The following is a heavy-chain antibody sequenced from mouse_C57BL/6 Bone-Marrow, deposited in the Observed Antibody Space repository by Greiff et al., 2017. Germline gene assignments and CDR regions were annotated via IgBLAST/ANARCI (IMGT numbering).Heavy chain of an antibody. V-gene: IGHV1-82*01. CDR1: GYAFSSSW. D-gene: IGHD1-1*01. Sequence: VQLQESGPELVKPGASVKISCKASGYAFSSSWMNWVKQRPGKGLEWIGRIYPGDGDTNYNGKFKGKATLTADKSSSTAYMQLSSLTSEDSAVYFCAREGAITTVVATLRYAMDNWGQGASVTVSS. CDR2: IYPGDGDT. J-gene: IGHJ4*01. CDR3: AREGAITTVVATLRYAMDN.